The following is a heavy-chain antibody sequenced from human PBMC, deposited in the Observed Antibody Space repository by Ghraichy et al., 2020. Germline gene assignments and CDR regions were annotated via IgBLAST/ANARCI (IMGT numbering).Heavy chain of an antibody. D-gene: IGHD3-3*01. V-gene: IGHV3-11*01. J-gene: IGHJ6*02. CDR1: GFTFSDYY. CDR2: ISSSGSTI. Sequence: GGSLRLSCAASGFTFSDYYMSWIRQAPGKGLEWVSYISSSGSTIYYADSVKGRFTISRDNAKNSLYLQMNSLRAEDTAGYYCAGNLEWLFYYYYGMDVWGQGTTVTVSS. CDR3: AGNLEWLFYYYYGMDV.